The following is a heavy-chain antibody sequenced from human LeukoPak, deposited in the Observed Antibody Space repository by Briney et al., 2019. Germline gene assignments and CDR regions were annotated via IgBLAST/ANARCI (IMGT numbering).Heavy chain of an antibody. D-gene: IGHD5-18*01. V-gene: IGHV1-2*02. J-gene: IGHJ3*02. CDR3: ARDRSGYSYSQNFNM. CDR1: GCTFTGYY. Sequence: ASVKVSCKASGCTFTGYYMHWVRQAPGQGLEWMGWINPNSGGTNYAQKFQGRVTMTRDTSISTAYMELSRLRSDDTAVYYCARDRSGYSYSQNFNMWGQGTTVTVSP. CDR2: INPNSGGT.